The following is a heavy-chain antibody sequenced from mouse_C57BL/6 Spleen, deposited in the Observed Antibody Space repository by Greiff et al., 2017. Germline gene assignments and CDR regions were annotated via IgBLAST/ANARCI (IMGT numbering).Heavy chain of an antibody. D-gene: IGHD1-1*01. CDR2: ISSGGDYI. CDR1: GFTFSSYA. V-gene: IGHV5-9-1*02. J-gene: IGHJ1*03. CDR3: TRATVPYWYFDV. Sequence: EVKLMESGEGLVKPGGSLKLSCAASGFTFSSYAMSWVRQTPEKRLEWVAYISSGGDYIYYADTVKGRFTISRDNARNTLYLQMSSLKSEDTAMYYCTRATVPYWYFDVWGTGTTGTVSS.